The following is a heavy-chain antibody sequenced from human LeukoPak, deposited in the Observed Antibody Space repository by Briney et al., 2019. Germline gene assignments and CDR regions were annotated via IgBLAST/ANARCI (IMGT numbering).Heavy chain of an antibody. D-gene: IGHD6-19*01. CDR1: GGSFSGYY. J-gene: IGHJ4*02. Sequence: KASETLSLTCAVYGGSFSGYYWGWIRQPPGKGLEWIGEINHSGSTNYNPSLKSRVTISVDTSKNQFSLKLSSVTAADTAVYYCARVGGRIAVAGTLAYWGQGTLVTVSS. CDR2: INHSGST. CDR3: ARVGGRIAVAGTLAY. V-gene: IGHV4-34*01.